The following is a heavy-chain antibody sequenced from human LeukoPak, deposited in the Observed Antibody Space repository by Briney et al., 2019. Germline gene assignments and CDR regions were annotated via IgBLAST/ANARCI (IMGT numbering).Heavy chain of an antibody. CDR3: AREGYDFWSGPPGGWFDP. Sequence: PGGSLRLSCAPSGFTFSSYWMSWVRQAPGKGLEWVANIMQDGSEKYYVDSVKGRFTISRDNAKNSLYLQMNSLRAEDTAVYYCAREGYDFWSGPPGGWFDPWGQGTLVTVSS. CDR2: IMQDGSEK. V-gene: IGHV3-7*01. J-gene: IGHJ5*02. CDR1: GFTFSSYW. D-gene: IGHD3-3*01.